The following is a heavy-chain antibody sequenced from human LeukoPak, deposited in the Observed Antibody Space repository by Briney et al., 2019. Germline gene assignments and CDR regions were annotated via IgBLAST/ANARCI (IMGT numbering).Heavy chain of an antibody. V-gene: IGHV3-66*02. J-gene: IGHJ4*02. CDR2: IYGGAAA. Sequence: PGGSLRLSGAASGINVSSNYMTWIRQAPGKGLEWVSLIYGGAAAYYAESVRGRFIISRDNSKNTLFLQMNSLRAEDTAVYYCVSSTGQQLVPYDYWGRGTHVTVSS. D-gene: IGHD6-13*01. CDR3: VSSTGQQLVPYDY. CDR1: GINVSSNY.